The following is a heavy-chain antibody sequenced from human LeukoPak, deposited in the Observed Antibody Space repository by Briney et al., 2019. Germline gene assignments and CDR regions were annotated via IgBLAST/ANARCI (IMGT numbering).Heavy chain of an antibody. CDR1: GFTFSSYG. Sequence: GGSLRLSCAASGFTFSSYGMSWVRQAPGKGLEWVSEIYSDGSTYYAASVKGRFSISRDNSKNTVYLQMNSLRVEDTAVYYCARELREHGVFDIWGQGTMVTVSS. J-gene: IGHJ3*02. V-gene: IGHV3-53*01. CDR3: ARELREHGVFDI. D-gene: IGHD1-26*01. CDR2: IYSDGST.